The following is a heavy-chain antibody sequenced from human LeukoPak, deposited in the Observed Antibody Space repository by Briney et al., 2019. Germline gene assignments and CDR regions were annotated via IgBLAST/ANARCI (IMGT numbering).Heavy chain of an antibody. D-gene: IGHD6-13*01. CDR1: GFTFSSYA. CDR2: INQDGGEK. J-gene: IGHJ4*02. CDR3: ARGQYTTSWFSSRD. V-gene: IGHV3-7*01. Sequence: PGGSLRLSCAASGFTFSSYAMSWVRQTPGKGLEWVANINQDGGEKFYVDSVKGRFTISRDNAKTTLYLQMDSLRVEDTAVYYCARGQYTTSWFSSRDWGQGTLVTVSS.